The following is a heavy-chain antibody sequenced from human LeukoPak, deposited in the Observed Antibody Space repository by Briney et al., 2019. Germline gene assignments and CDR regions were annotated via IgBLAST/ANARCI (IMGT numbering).Heavy chain of an antibody. CDR1: GGSISGHY. Sequence: SETLSLTCTVSGGSISGHYWSWIRQPPGKGLEWIAYISNSGSSKYIPSLQSRVTISVDTSMNHFYLKLTSVTAADTAVYYCARGIRGLNYGYSFGTWGQGTLVTVSS. V-gene: IGHV4-59*11. J-gene: IGHJ4*02. D-gene: IGHD3-10*01. CDR3: ARGIRGLNYGYSFGT. CDR2: ISNSGSS.